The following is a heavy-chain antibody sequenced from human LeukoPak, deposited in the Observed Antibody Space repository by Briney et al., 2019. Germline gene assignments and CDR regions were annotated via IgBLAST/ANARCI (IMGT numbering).Heavy chain of an antibody. Sequence: SETLSLTCAVSGGSISNYYWSWIRQPPGKGLEWIGYIYYSGSTNYNPSLKSRVTISVDTSKNQFSLKLSSVTAADTAVYYCAREKEWFDPWGQGTLVTVSS. V-gene: IGHV4-59*01. CDR2: IYYSGST. CDR1: GGSISNYY. CDR3: AREKEWFDP. J-gene: IGHJ5*02.